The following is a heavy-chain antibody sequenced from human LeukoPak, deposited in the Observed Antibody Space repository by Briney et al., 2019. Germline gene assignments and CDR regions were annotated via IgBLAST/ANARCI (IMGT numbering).Heavy chain of an antibody. CDR1: GFTFSSYA. D-gene: IGHD5-18*01. V-gene: IGHV3-23*01. J-gene: IGHJ4*02. CDR3: GKDRYSYGFFGY. Sequence: GASLRLSCAASGFTFSSYAMSWVRQPPGKGLEWVSAISGSGGSTYYADSVKGRFTISRDNSKNTLYLQMNSLRAEDTAVYYCGKDRYSYGFFGYWGQGTLVTVSS. CDR2: ISGSGGST.